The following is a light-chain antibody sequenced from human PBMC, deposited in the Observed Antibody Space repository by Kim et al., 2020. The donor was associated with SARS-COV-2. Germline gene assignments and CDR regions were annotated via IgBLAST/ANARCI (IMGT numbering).Light chain of an antibody. J-gene: IGKJ1*01. Sequence: PGERATLSCRASQSVSSNVAWYQQKPGQAPRLLIYGASTRATGIPARFSGSGSGTEFTLTISSLQSEDLAVYHCQQYDDWPPWTFGQGTKVDIK. CDR1: QSVSSN. CDR2: GAS. CDR3: QQYDDWPPWT. V-gene: IGKV3-15*01.